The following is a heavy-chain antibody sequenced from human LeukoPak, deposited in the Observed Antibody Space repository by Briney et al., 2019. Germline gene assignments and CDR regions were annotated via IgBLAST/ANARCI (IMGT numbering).Heavy chain of an antibody. D-gene: IGHD3-16*01. CDR3: ARRGTTGPQNWFDS. J-gene: IGHJ5*01. Sequence: GGSLRLSCVASGFCFSNYGMSWVRQAPGRGLEWVSGIGGMNERTEYTASVRGVFALSRDNSKNTLYLQMNSLRAEDSAVYICARRGTTGPQNWFDSWGQGNLVTVSS. CDR2: IGGMNERT. CDR1: GFCFSNYG. V-gene: IGHV3-23*01.